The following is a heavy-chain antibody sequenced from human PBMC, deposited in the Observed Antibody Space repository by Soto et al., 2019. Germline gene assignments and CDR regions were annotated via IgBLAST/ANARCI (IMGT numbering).Heavy chain of an antibody. CDR3: ARAYNWNRVSWFDP. CDR1: GGSISTSAYY. V-gene: IGHV4-39*07. CDR2: IYRSGST. J-gene: IGHJ5*02. D-gene: IGHD1-20*01. Sequence: SETLSLTCTVSGGSISTSAYYWVLIRQPPGKGLEWIGEIYRSGSTHYNPSLKSRVTISVDKSKNQFSLSLSSVTAADTAVYYCARAYNWNRVSWFDPWGQGTLVTVS.